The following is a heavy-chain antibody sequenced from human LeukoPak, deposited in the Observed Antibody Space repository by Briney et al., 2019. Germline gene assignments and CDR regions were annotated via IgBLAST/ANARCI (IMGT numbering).Heavy chain of an antibody. J-gene: IGHJ4*02. CDR2: ISPNSGDT. CDR3: ARVKWDDSSSWYFDY. Sequence: ASVKVSCKASGYSFSDYFVHWVRQAPGLGLEWMGWISPNSGDTNYASKFQGRVTMTKDTSINTAYMDLTSLTSDDTAVYYCARVKWDDSSSWYFDYWGQGTLVTVSS. CDR1: GYSFSDYF. D-gene: IGHD6-13*01. V-gene: IGHV1-2*02.